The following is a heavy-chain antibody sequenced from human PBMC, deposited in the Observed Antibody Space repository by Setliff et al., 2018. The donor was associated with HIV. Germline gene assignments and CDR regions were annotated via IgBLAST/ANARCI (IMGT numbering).Heavy chain of an antibody. Sequence: SETLSLTCTVSGGSIKNYYWSWIRQSPEKGLEWIGYIYYSGDTNYNPSLRSRVTISVDTSQNRFSLRLTSVTAADTAVYYCARHEIGGYSYYFDYWGQGTLVTVSS. CDR3: ARHEIGGYSYYFDY. CDR2: IYYSGDT. J-gene: IGHJ4*02. V-gene: IGHV4-59*08. D-gene: IGHD5-18*01. CDR1: GGSIKNYY.